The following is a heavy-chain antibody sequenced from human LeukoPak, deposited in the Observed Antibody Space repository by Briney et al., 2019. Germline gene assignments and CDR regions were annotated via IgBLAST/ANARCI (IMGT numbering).Heavy chain of an antibody. J-gene: IGHJ4*02. D-gene: IGHD3-16*01. CDR2: ISGSGGST. Sequence: GGSLRLSCAASGFTFSSYAMSWVRQAPGKGLEWVSAISGSGGSTYYADSVKGRFTLSRDNSKNTLYLQMNSLRPEDTAVYYCATDALGVCDYWGQGTLVSVPS. CDR3: ATDALGVCDY. V-gene: IGHV3-23*01. CDR1: GFTFSSYA.